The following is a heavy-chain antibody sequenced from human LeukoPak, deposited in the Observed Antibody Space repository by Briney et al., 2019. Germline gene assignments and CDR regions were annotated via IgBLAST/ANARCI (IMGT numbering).Heavy chain of an antibody. CDR1: GFIFSDYY. CDR3: AKLPLIVVVTAIFDY. CDR2: ISSSGNTI. D-gene: IGHD2-21*02. J-gene: IGHJ4*02. V-gene: IGHV3-11*01. Sequence: GGSLRLSCATSGFIFSDYYMSWIRQAPGRGLEWISYISSSGNTIYYAESVKGRFTISRDNAKKSLYLQMNSLRAEDTAVYYCAKLPLIVVVTAIFDYWGQGTLVTVPS.